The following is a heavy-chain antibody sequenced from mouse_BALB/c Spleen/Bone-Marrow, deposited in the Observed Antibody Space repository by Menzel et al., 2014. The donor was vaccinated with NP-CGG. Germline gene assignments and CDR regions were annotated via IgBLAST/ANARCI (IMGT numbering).Heavy chain of an antibody. D-gene: IGHD2-14*01. Sequence: VQLKQSGAELVKPGASVKLSCTASGFNIKDTYMHWVKQRPEQGLEWIGRIDPANGNTKYDPKFQGKATITADTSSNTAYLQLSSLISEDTAVYYCASYRYAWYFDVWGAGTTVTVSS. CDR2: IDPANGNT. CDR3: ASYRYAWYFDV. CDR1: GFNIKDTY. V-gene: IGHV14-3*02. J-gene: IGHJ1*01.